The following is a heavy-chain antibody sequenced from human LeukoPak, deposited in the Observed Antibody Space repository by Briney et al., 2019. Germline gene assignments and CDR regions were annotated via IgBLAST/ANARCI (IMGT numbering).Heavy chain of an antibody. CDR3: ASRPRGSFDY. J-gene: IGHJ4*02. CDR1: GGSFSGYY. CDR2: INHSGST. V-gene: IGHV4-34*01. Sequence: SETLSLTCAVYGGSFSGYYWSWIRQPPGKGLEWIGEINHSGSTNYNPSLKSRVTISVVTSKNQFSLKLSSVTAADTAVYYCASRPRGSFDYWGQGTLVTVSS.